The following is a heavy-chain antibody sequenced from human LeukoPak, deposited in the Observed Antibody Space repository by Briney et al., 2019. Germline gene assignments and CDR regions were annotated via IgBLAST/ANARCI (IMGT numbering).Heavy chain of an antibody. CDR1: GFTFSLYW. Sequence: PGGSLRLSCAASGFTFSLYWMNWVRRAPGKGLEWVANIKQDGSEKNYVDSVKGRFTISRDNSKNTLYLQMNSLRAEDTAVYYCASPNCSGGSCYGYYYYGMDVWGQGTTVTVSS. D-gene: IGHD2-15*01. J-gene: IGHJ6*02. V-gene: IGHV3-7*03. CDR2: IKQDGSEK. CDR3: ASPNCSGGSCYGYYYYGMDV.